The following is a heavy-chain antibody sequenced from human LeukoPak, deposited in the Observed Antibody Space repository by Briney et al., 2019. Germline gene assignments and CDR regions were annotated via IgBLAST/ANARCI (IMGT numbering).Heavy chain of an antibody. CDR1: GGSISSGDYY. CDR2: IHHSGNT. Sequence: PSQTLSRTCTVSGGSISSGDYYWSWIRQPPGKGLEWIGYIHHSGNTYYNPSLKSRVNISLDTSKNQFSLKLSSGTAADTAVYYCARDVVRDYFDYWGQGTPVTVSS. D-gene: IGHD2-21*01. CDR3: ARDVVRDYFDY. V-gene: IGHV4-30-4*01. J-gene: IGHJ4*02.